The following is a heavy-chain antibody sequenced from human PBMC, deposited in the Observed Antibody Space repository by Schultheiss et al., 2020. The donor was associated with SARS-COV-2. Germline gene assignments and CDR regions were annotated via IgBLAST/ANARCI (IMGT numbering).Heavy chain of an antibody. J-gene: IGHJ2*01. CDR3: AREGGYDSSGYQWYFDL. D-gene: IGHD3-22*01. Sequence: GGSLRLSCKGSGYSFANYWISWVRQMPGKGLEWMGIIYPGDSDTRYSPSFQGQVTISADKSISTAYLQWSSLKASDTAMYYCAREGGYDSSGYQWYFDLWGRGTLVTVSS. CDR1: GYSFANYW. V-gene: IGHV5-51*01. CDR2: IYPGDSDT.